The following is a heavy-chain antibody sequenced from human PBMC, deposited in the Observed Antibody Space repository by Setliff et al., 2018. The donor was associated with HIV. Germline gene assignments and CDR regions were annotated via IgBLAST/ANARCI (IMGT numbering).Heavy chain of an antibody. D-gene: IGHD6-19*01. CDR3: ARHFSVAGDAFDV. CDR2: FYPGDFDT. Sequence: ESLKISCKGSGYSFTDFWIGWVRQMPGKGLEWMGIFYPGDFDTRYSPSFEGQVTMSAEKSISTAYLRWSSLKASDTAIYYCARHFSVAGDAFDVWGQGTMVTV. V-gene: IGHV5-51*01. J-gene: IGHJ3*01. CDR1: GYSFTDFW.